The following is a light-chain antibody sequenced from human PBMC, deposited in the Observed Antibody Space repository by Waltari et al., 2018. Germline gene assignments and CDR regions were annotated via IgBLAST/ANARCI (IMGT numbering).Light chain of an antibody. Sequence: DIQMTQSPSTLSASVGDRVTITCRASQSIGNWLAWYHQKPGRAPRLLIHKASSLESGVPSRFSGSGSGTEFTFTISSLQPDDFATYYCQQYNSYPFTFGPGTKVDVK. V-gene: IGKV1-5*03. CDR1: QSIGNW. J-gene: IGKJ3*01. CDR2: KAS. CDR3: QQYNSYPFT.